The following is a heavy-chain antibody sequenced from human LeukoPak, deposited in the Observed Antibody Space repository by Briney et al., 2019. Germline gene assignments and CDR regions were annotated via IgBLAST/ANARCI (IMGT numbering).Heavy chain of an antibody. CDR3: TRFNWGNTGSDY. J-gene: IGHJ4*02. CDR2: IRSKANSYAT. D-gene: IGHD3-16*01. Sequence: GGSLRLSCAASGFTFSGSAMHWVRQTSGKGLEWVGRIRSKANSYATAYAASVNGRFTISRDDSKNTAYLQMNSLKTEDTAVYYCTRFNWGNTGSDYWGQGTLVTVSS. CDR1: GFTFSGSA. V-gene: IGHV3-73*01.